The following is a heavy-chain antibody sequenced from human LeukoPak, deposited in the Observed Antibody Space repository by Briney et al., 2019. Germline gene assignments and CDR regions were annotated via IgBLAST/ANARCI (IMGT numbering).Heavy chain of an antibody. CDR1: GGSISSGDYY. CDR3: ARVGGYDILTGDY. J-gene: IGHJ4*02. CDR2: IYYSGST. D-gene: IGHD3-9*01. V-gene: IGHV4-30-4*08. Sequence: SQTLSLTCTVSGGSISSGDYYWSWIRQPPGKGLEWIGYIYYSGSTYYNPSLKSRVTISVDTSKSQFSLKLSSVTAADTAVYYCARVGGYDILTGDYWGQGTLVTVSS.